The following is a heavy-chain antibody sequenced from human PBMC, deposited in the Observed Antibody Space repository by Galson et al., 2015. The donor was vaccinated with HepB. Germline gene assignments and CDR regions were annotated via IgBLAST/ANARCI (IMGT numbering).Heavy chain of an antibody. D-gene: IGHD2-2*01. CDR3: TSPYQLLSSSSTMYYMDV. Sequence: SLRLSCAASGFTFSNAWMSWVRQAPGKGLEWVGRIKSKTDGGTTDYAAPVKGRFTISRDDSKNTLYLQMNSLKTEDTAVYYCTSPYQLLSSSSTMYYMDVWGKGTTVTVSS. V-gene: IGHV3-15*01. J-gene: IGHJ6*03. CDR2: IKSKTDGGTT. CDR1: GFTFSNAW.